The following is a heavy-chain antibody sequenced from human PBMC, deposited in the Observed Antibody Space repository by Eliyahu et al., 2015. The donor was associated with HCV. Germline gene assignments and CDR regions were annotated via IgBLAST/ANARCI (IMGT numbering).Heavy chain of an antibody. CDR2: LLPWDP. CDR1: GGSISSYY. Sequence: QVQLQQSGPGLVKPSETLSLTCTVSGGSISSYYWSWIRQPPGKGLGVDWKYLLPWDPQHKPSLKSRVTISLDTSKNQFSLKLSSVTAADTAVYYCASHGDYLFEHWGQGTLVTVSS. V-gene: IGHV4-59*01. J-gene: IGHJ4*02. D-gene: IGHD4-17*01. CDR3: ASHGDYLFEH.